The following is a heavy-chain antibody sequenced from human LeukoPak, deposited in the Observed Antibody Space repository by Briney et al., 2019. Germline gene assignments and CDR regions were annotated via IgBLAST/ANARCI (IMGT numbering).Heavy chain of an antibody. Sequence: SQTLSLTCTVSGGSISGGSYYWSWIRQPAGKGLEWIGRFYTSGSTDYNPSLKSRVTISVDTSKNQFSLKLSSVTAADTAMYYCARGVARPPATYFDFWGQGTLVTVSS. CDR2: FYTSGST. J-gene: IGHJ4*02. CDR3: ARGVARPPATYFDF. D-gene: IGHD6-6*01. V-gene: IGHV4-61*02. CDR1: GGSISGGSYY.